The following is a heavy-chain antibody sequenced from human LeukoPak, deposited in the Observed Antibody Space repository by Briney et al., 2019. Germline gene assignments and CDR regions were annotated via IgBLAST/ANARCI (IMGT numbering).Heavy chain of an antibody. J-gene: IGHJ4*02. V-gene: IGHV4-30-4*01. D-gene: IGHD3-22*01. Sequence: PSETLSLTCTVSGGSISSGEYYWSWVRQPLGEGLEWLGYIYSIGVTYYIPPLKSRVTISVDTSKSQSCLNLSSATAAHTAVYYCAVVLIGGDSKVFAYWGQGTLVTVSS. CDR1: GGSISSGEYY. CDR2: IYSIGVT. CDR3: AVVLIGGDSKVFAY.